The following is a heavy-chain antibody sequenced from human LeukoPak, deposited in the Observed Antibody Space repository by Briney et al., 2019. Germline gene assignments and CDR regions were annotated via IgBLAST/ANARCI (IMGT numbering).Heavy chain of an antibody. CDR1: GFTLSSYA. V-gene: IGHV3-23*01. Sequence: GGSLRLSCAASGFTLSSYAMSWVRQAPGKGLEWVSAISGSGGSTYYADSVKGRFTVSRDISKSTLYLQMSRLRAEDTAIYYCATHYGDCGGRYWGQGTLVTVSS. CDR2: ISGSGGST. J-gene: IGHJ4*02. D-gene: IGHD4-17*01. CDR3: ATHYGDCGGRY.